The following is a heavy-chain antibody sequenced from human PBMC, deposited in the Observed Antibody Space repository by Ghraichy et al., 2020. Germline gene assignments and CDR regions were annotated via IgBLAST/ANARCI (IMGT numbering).Heavy chain of an antibody. Sequence: SETLSRTCTVSGGSISSSSYYWGWIRQPPGKGLEWIGSIYYSGSTYYNPSLKSRVTISVDTSKNQFSLKLSSVTAADTAVYYCSSSQYSYGSFDYWGQGTLVTVSS. CDR3: SSSQYSYGSFDY. J-gene: IGHJ4*02. CDR1: GGSISSSSYY. CDR2: IYYSGST. V-gene: IGHV4-39*01. D-gene: IGHD5-18*01.